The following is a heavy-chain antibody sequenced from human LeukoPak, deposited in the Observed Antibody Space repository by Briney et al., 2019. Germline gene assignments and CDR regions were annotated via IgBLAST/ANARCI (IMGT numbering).Heavy chain of an antibody. V-gene: IGHV4-59*01. CDR2: IYYSGST. CDR3: ARERQMTYYYDPDIPNDQYYFDY. J-gene: IGHJ4*02. Sequence: SETLSLTCTVSGGSISSYYWSWIRQPPGRGLEWIGYIYYSGSTNYNPSLKSRVTISVDTSKNQFSLKLSSVTAADTAVYYCARERQMTYYYDPDIPNDQYYFDYWGQGTLVTVSS. D-gene: IGHD3-22*01. CDR1: GGSISSYY.